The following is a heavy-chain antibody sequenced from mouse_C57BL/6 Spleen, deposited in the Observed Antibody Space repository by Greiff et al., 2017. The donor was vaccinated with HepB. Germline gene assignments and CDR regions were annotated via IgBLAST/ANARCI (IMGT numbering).Heavy chain of an antibody. CDR1: GYTFTSYW. CDR2: IHPNSGST. CDR3: ARSALYYSNYDWYFDV. Sequence: VQLQQPGAELVKPGASVKLSCKASGYTFTSYWMHWVKQRPGQGLEWIGMIHPNSGSTNYNEKFKSKATLTVDKSSSTAYMQLSSLTSEDSAVYYCARSALYYSNYDWYFDVWGTGTTVTVSS. V-gene: IGHV1-64*01. D-gene: IGHD2-5*01. J-gene: IGHJ1*03.